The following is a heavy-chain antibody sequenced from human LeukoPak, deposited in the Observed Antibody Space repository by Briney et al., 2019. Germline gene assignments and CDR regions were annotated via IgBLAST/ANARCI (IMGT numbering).Heavy chain of an antibody. CDR3: AKDRPLPAVAGVGAFDI. CDR2: ISGSGGIT. Sequence: PGGSLRLSCAASGFTFSSYAMSSVRQAPGKGPEGGSAISGSGGITYYADSVKGRFTISRDNSKNTLYLQMNSLRAEDTAIYYSAKDRPLPAVAGVGAFDIWGQGTMVTVSA. CDR1: GFTFSSYA. D-gene: IGHD6-19*01. J-gene: IGHJ3*02. V-gene: IGHV3-23*01.